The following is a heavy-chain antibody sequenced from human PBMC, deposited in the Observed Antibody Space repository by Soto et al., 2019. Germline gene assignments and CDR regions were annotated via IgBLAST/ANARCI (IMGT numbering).Heavy chain of an antibody. D-gene: IGHD3-22*01. CDR2: ISYDGSKR. CDR3: AKTATYVDDYDNTGYSSEDY. J-gene: IGHJ4*01. V-gene: IGHV3-30*18. Sequence: GGSLRLSCEVSGFPLSDFGLDWVRQVPGKGLEWVAIISYDGSKRYYADSVKGRFTISRDNSKNTLYLQMNSLRAEDTAMYYCAKTATYVDDYDNTGYSSEDYWGPGTPVTVSS. CDR1: GFPLSDFG.